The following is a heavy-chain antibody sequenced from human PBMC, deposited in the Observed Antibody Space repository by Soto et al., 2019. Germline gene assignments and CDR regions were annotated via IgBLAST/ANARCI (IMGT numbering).Heavy chain of an antibody. V-gene: IGHV1-18*01. D-gene: IGHD2-21*02. CDR3: ARRAAYCGGDCYNNWFDP. CDR2: ISAYNGNT. J-gene: IGHJ5*02. CDR1: GYTFTSYG. Sequence: ASVKVSCKASGYTFTSYGISWVRQAPGQGLEWMGWISAYNGNTNYAQKLQGRVTMTTDTSTSTAYMELRRLRSDDTAVYYCARRAAYCGGDCYNNWFDPWGQGTLVTVSS.